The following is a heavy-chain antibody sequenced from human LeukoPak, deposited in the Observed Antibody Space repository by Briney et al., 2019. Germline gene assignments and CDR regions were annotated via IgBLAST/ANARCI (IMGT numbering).Heavy chain of an antibody. CDR3: ARALRAASWRSYDY. Sequence: SETLSLTCTVSGGSVSNSLYYWSWIRQPPGKGLEWIGYIYYNGDTNYNPSLKSRVIISIDTSSNQVSLRLNSMTAADTAVYYCARALRAASWRSYDYWGQGSLVTVSS. CDR1: GGSVSNSLYY. CDR2: IYYNGDT. V-gene: IGHV4-61*01. J-gene: IGHJ4*02. D-gene: IGHD5-18*01.